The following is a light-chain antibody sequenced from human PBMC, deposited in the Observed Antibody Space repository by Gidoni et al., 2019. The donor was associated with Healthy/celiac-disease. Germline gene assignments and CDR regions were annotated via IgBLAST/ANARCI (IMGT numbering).Light chain of an antibody. Sequence: DIQMTQSPSSVSAAVVDRVTITCRASQSISSYLNWYQQKPGKAPKLLIYAASSLQSGVPSRFSGSGSGTDFTLTISSLQPEDFATYYCQQSYSTPGTFXQXTKVEIK. V-gene: IGKV1-39*01. CDR2: AAS. CDR1: QSISSY. J-gene: IGKJ1*01. CDR3: QQSYSTPGT.